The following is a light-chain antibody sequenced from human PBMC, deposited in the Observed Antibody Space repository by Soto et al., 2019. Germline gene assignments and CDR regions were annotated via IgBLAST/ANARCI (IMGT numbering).Light chain of an antibody. CDR2: GAP. J-gene: IGKJ5*01. V-gene: IGKV3-20*01. Sequence: EIVLTQSPGTLAVSPGERASLSCRASQSVDSNLAWYQQRPGQAPRLLIYGAPTRATGIPDRFSGSGSGTDFTLTISRLEPEDFAVYYCQQYGNSPITFGQGTRLEI. CDR1: QSVDSN. CDR3: QQYGNSPIT.